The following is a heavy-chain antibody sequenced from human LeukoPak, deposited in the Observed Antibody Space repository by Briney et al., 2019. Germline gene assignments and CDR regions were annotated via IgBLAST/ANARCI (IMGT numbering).Heavy chain of an antibody. D-gene: IGHD3-22*01. CDR2: ISYDGSNK. CDR3: AKDQNVVVVIYSGFDY. V-gene: IGHV3-30-3*01. J-gene: IGHJ4*02. Sequence: SGGSLRLSCAASGFTFSSYAMHWVRQAPGKGLEWVAVISYDGSNKYYADSVKGRFTISRDNSKNTLYLQMNSLRAEDTAVYYCAKDQNVVVVIYSGFDYWGQGTLVTVSS. CDR1: GFTFSSYA.